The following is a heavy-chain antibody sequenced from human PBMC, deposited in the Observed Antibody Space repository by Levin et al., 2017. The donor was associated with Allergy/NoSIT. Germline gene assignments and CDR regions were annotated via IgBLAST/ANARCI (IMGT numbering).Heavy chain of an antibody. Sequence: SQTLSLTCAVYGGSFSGSYWSWIRQPPGKGLEWIGEINHSGSTNYNPSLKSRVTISVDTSKNQFSLKLSSVTAADTAVYYCARMGGYCSSTSCHDYWGQGTLVTVSS. CDR1: GGSFSGSY. D-gene: IGHD2-2*01. CDR2: INHSGST. J-gene: IGHJ4*02. CDR3: ARMGGYCSSTSCHDY. V-gene: IGHV4-34*01.